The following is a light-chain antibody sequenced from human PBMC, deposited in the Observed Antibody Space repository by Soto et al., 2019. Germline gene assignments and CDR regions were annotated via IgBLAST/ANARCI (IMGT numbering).Light chain of an antibody. CDR1: QSVSTSY. Sequence: EIVLTQSPGTLSLSPGERATLSCRASQSVSTSYLAWYQQKPGQAPRLLIYGASSRATGIPDRFSGSGSGADFTLTSSRLEPEDFAVYYCQQYGSVPLTFGGGTNVEIK. J-gene: IGKJ4*01. CDR2: GAS. CDR3: QQYGSVPLT. V-gene: IGKV3-20*01.